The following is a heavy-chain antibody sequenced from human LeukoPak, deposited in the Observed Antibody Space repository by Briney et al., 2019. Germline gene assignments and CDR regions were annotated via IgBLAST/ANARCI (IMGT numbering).Heavy chain of an antibody. D-gene: IGHD4-11*01. Sequence: GGSLRLSCAASGFTFSSYEMNWVRRAPGKGLEWVSYISSSGSTIYYADPVKGRFTISRDNAKNSLYLQMNGLRAEDTAVYYCASSTRTRLQPDYWGQGTLVTVSS. CDR3: ASSTRTRLQPDY. J-gene: IGHJ4*02. CDR1: GFTFSSYE. CDR2: ISSSGSTI. V-gene: IGHV3-48*03.